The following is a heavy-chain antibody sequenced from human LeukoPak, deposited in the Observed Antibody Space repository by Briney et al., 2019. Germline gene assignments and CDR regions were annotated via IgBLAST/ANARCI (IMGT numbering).Heavy chain of an antibody. D-gene: IGHD3-22*01. Sequence: SETLSLTCTVSGGSISSTSNFWGWIRQPPGKGLEWIGNIYYSGSTYYNPSLKSRVTVSVGTSKNQFSLRLSSVTAADSAVYYCARSGGYYYDSRYYFDYWGQGTLVTVSS. CDR2: IYYSGST. J-gene: IGHJ4*02. CDR1: GGSISSTSNF. V-gene: IGHV4-39*01. CDR3: ARSGGYYYDSRYYFDY.